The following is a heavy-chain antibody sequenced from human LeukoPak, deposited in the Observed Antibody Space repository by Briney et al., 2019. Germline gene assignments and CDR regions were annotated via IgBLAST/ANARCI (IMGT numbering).Heavy chain of an antibody. D-gene: IGHD5-12*01. V-gene: IGHV4-4*07. CDR3: ARELRSGYDYYYYYMDV. CDR1: GGSISSYY. Sequence: SETLSLTCTVSGGSISSYYWSWIRQPAGKGLEWIGRIYTSGSTNYNPSLKSRVTMSVDTSKNQFSLKLSSVTAADTAVYYCARELRSGYDYYYYYMDVWGKGTTVTISS. CDR2: IYTSGST. J-gene: IGHJ6*03.